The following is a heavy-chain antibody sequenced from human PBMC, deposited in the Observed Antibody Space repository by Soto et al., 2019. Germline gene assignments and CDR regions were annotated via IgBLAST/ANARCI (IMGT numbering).Heavy chain of an antibody. CDR3: AKEWCAGSCHLDYFHS. D-gene: IGHD2-15*01. V-gene: IGHV3-30*18. J-gene: IGHJ4*02. CDR2: LSYDGSNK. Sequence: QVQLVESGGGVVQPGRSLRLSCAAYGFTFRSHGMQWVRQAPGMGLEWVAGLSYDGSNKLYADSVKGRLTISRDNSKNTLYLQVNSLRVEDTAVYYCAKEWCAGSCHLDYFHSWGQGTLVTVSS. CDR1: GFTFRSHG.